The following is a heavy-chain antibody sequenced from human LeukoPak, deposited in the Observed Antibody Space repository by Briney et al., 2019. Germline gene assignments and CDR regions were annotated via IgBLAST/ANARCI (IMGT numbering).Heavy chain of an antibody. CDR2: IYYSGST. D-gene: IGHD3-10*01. V-gene: IGHV4-39*01. CDR3: ARVGYGSGSYYLDY. J-gene: IGHJ4*02. CDR1: GGSISSSSYY. Sequence: PSETLSLTCTVSGGSISSSSYYWGWIRQPPGKGLEWIGSIYYSGSTYYNPFLKSRVTISVDTSKNQFSLKLSSVTAADTAVYYCARVGYGSGSYYLDYWGQGTLVTVSS.